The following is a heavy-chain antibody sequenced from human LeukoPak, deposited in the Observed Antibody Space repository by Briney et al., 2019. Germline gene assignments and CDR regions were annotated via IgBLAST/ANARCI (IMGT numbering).Heavy chain of an antibody. CDR2: IKEDGTNK. CDR3: APPPDYYNSSGYRQGGD. CDR1: GFTFSRHW. Sequence: GGSLRLSCAASGFTFSRHWMTWVRQAPGKGLEWVANIKEDGTNKNYVDSVKGRFTISRDNAKNSLYLQMNSLRAEDTAVYYCAPPPDYYNSSGYRQGGDWGQGTLVTVSS. D-gene: IGHD3-22*01. V-gene: IGHV3-7*03. J-gene: IGHJ4*02.